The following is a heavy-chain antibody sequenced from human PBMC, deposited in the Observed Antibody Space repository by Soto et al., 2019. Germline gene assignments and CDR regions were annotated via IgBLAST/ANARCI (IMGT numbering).Heavy chain of an antibody. J-gene: IGHJ5*02. Sequence: TSETLSLTCTVSGGSISNNIYLWGWIRQPPGKGLEWIATMYYSGSASYNPSLRSRVTISVDTSKNQFSLKLTSVTAADTAMYYCASRIPTWPLSWGQGALVTVSS. CDR1: GGSISNNIYL. CDR2: MYYSGSA. CDR3: ASRIPTWPLS. V-gene: IGHV4-39*01. D-gene: IGHD2-21*01.